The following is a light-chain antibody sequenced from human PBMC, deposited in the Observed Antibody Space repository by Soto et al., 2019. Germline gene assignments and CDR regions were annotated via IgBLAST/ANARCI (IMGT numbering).Light chain of an antibody. Sequence: EXVLTQSPGTLSLSPGERATLSCRAIQSVSSSYLAWYQQKPGQAPRLLIYGASSRATGIPDRFSGSGSGTDFTLTISRLEPEDFAVYYCQQYGSSPRTFGQGTKVDIK. J-gene: IGKJ1*01. CDR3: QQYGSSPRT. CDR1: QSVSSSY. CDR2: GAS. V-gene: IGKV3-20*01.